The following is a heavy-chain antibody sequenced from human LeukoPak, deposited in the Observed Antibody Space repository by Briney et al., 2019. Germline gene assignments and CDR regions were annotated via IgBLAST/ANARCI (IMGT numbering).Heavy chain of an antibody. J-gene: IGHJ3*02. D-gene: IGHD3-3*01. Sequence: SSETLSLTCTVSGGSISDYCWGWIRHPPGKGLEWIGHIFGNVSPDCNPSLKSRVTITTDTSKNQFSLQLSSVTVADTAMYFCARRFRTSATLHHDAYDICGQGTVVTVSS. CDR1: GGSISDYC. CDR3: ARRFRTSATLHHDAYDI. V-gene: IGHV4-4*09. CDR2: IFGNVSP.